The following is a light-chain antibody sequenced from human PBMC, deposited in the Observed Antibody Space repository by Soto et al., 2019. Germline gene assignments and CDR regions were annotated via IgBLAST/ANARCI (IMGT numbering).Light chain of an antibody. CDR2: FSN. Sequence: QSVLTQPPSASGTPGQRVPISCSGSSSNIGRNYVYWYQQLPGTAPKLLIYFSNQRPSGVPDRFSGSKSGTSASLAISGLQSEDEADYYCVAWDDNLSGTVFGGGTKVTVL. V-gene: IGLV1-47*02. J-gene: IGLJ2*01. CDR1: SSNIGRNY. CDR3: VAWDDNLSGTV.